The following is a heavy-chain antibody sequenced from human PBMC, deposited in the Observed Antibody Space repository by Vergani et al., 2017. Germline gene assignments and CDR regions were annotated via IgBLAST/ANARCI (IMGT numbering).Heavy chain of an antibody. V-gene: IGHV2-5*04. CDR1: GFSLNTRGVS. Sequence: QITLKESGPTLVKPTQTLTLTCTFSGFSLNTRGVSVAWIRQPPGKALDWLALIYWNADQHYSPSLNNRVTSTKDNSKNQVVLTMTNMDYVDTGTYYCVYRKTGCGTTGCFYPFYYYYYMDVWDKGTTVTVSS. D-gene: IGHD1-7*01. CDR3: VYRKTGCGTTGCFYPFYYYYYMDV. CDR2: IYWNADQ. J-gene: IGHJ6*03.